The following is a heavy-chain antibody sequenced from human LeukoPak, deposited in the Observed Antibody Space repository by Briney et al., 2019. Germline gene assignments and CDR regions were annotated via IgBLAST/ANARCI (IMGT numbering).Heavy chain of an antibody. CDR3: ARGRWFDP. Sequence: PGGSLRLSCAASGFTFSDYYMTWIRRAPGKGLEWVSYISTTSDFTRYADSVTGRFTISRDNAKNSLYLQMNSLRGEDTAVYYCARGRWFDPWGQGTLVTVSS. CDR2: ISTTSDFT. J-gene: IGHJ5*02. CDR1: GFTFSDYY. V-gene: IGHV3-11*06.